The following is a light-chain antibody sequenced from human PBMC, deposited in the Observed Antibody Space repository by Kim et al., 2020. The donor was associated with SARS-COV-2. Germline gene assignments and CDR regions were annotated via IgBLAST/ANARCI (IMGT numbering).Light chain of an antibody. CDR2: KAS. CDR1: QSINTW. Sequence: SASFGDRINITCRASQSINTWLAWYQQKPGKAPKLLIYKASILQTGVPSRFRGSGSDTEYTLTISSLQPDDFATYYCQQYNTDLYTFGQGTKLEI. V-gene: IGKV1-5*03. CDR3: QQYNTDLYT. J-gene: IGKJ2*01.